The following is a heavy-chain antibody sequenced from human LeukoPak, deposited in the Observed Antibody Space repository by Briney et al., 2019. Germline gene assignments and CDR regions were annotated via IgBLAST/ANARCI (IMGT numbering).Heavy chain of an antibody. V-gene: IGHV4-34*01. J-gene: IGHJ4*02. CDR2: ISHSGST. CDR3: ARLGCSSASCYPGN. CDR1: GGSVSGYY. D-gene: IGHD2-2*01. Sequence: SETLSLTCAVYGGSVSGYYWSWIRQPPGKGLEWIGEISHSGSTNYNPSLKSRVTISVDTSKNQFSLKLNSVTAADTAVYYCARLGCSSASCYPGNWGQGTLVTVSS.